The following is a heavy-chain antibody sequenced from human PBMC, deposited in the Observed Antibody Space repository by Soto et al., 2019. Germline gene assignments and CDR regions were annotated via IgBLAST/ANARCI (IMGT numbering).Heavy chain of an antibody. J-gene: IGHJ4*02. D-gene: IGHD3-10*01. CDR3: AKDLKVGSWGPQGHDY. CDR1: GFTFDDYA. Sequence: GGSLRLSCAASGFTFDDYATHWVRQAPGKGLEWVSGISWNSGSIGYADSVKGRFTISRDNAKNSLYLQMNSLRAEDTALYYCAKDLKVGSWGPQGHDYWGQGTLVTVSS. CDR2: ISWNSGSI. V-gene: IGHV3-9*01.